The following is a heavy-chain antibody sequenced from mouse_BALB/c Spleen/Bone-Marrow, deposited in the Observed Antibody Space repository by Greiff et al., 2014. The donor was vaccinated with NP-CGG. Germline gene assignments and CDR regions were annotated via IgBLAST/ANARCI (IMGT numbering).Heavy chain of an antibody. CDR3: ARRDGSYFDY. J-gene: IGHJ2*01. D-gene: IGHD3-3*01. CDR2: INPGSGGT. CDR1: GYAFTNYL. V-gene: IGHV1-54*01. Sequence: VNLVEPGAELVRPGTSVKVSCKASGYAFTNYLIEWVKQRPGQGLEWIGMINPGSGGTNYNEKFKGKATLTADKSSSTAYMQLSSLTSDDSAVYFCARRDGSYFDYWGQGTTLTVSS.